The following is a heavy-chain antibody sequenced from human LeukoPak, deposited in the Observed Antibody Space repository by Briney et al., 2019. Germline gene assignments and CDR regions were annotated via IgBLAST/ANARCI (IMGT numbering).Heavy chain of an antibody. Sequence: GGSLRLSCAASGFSFSTYAMTWVRQAPGKGLEWVSTITGSGGSTYYADSVKGRFTISRDNSKDTLYVQMNSLRAEDTAVYYCAKGVGVYTNWFDPWGQGTLVTVSS. CDR3: AKGVGVYTNWFDP. V-gene: IGHV3-23*01. D-gene: IGHD3-10*01. CDR2: ITGSGGST. CDR1: GFSFSTYA. J-gene: IGHJ5*02.